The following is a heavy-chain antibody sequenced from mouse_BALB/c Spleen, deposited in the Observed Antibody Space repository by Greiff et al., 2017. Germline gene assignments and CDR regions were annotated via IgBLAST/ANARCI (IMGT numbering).Heavy chain of an antibody. J-gene: IGHJ3*01. D-gene: IGHD2-2*01. Sequence: EVKLMESGPGLVKPSQSLSLTCTVTGYSITSDYAWNWIRQFPGNKLEWMGYISYSGSTSYNPSLKSRISITRDTSKNQFFLQLNSVTTEDTATYYCARSLGGYAAWFAYWGQGTLVTVSA. CDR3: ARSLGGYAAWFAY. CDR1: GYSITSDYA. V-gene: IGHV3-2*02. CDR2: ISYSGST.